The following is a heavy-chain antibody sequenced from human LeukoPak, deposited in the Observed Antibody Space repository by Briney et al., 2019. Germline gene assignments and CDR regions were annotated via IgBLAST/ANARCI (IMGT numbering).Heavy chain of an antibody. Sequence: GGSLRLSCAASGFSFSSYEMNWVRQAPGKGLEWVSNISPSGSTKYYADSVKGRFTISRDNAKNSLYLQMNSLRAGDTGVYYCTKLAVASADSWGQGTLVTVSS. J-gene: IGHJ4*02. D-gene: IGHD6-19*01. CDR3: TKLAVASADS. CDR1: GFSFSSYE. V-gene: IGHV3-48*03. CDR2: ISPSGSTK.